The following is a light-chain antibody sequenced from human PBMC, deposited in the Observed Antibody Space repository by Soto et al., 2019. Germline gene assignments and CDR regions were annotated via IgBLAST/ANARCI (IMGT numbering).Light chain of an antibody. V-gene: IGKV3-11*01. J-gene: IGKJ2*01. CDR2: DAS. CDR3: QHRGNWPLYT. Sequence: EIVLTQSPATLSLSPGERATLSCRASQSVNNYLAWYQQKPGQPPSLLIYDASNRATGIPARFSGSGSGTDFTLTISSLEPEDFAFYYFQHRGNWPLYTFGQGTKLEIK. CDR1: QSVNNY.